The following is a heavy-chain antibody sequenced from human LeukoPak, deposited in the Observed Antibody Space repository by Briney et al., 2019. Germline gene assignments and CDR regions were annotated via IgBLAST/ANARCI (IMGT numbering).Heavy chain of an antibody. J-gene: IGHJ3*02. CDR1: GGTFSSYA. CDR2: IIPIFGTA. D-gene: IGHD3-16*01. V-gene: IGHV1-69*13. Sequence: GASVKVSCKASGGTFSSYAISWVRQAPGQGLEWMGGIIPIFGTANYAQKFQGRVTITADESTNTAYMELSSLRSEDTAVYYCAGTLGDAFDIWGQGTMVTVSS. CDR3: AGTLGDAFDI.